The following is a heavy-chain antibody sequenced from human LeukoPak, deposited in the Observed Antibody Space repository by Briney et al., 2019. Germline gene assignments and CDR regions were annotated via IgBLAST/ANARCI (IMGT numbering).Heavy chain of an antibody. J-gene: IGHJ3*02. Sequence: PGGSLRLSCGASGFTFRSYEMNWVRQAPGKGLEWVSYTSSSGSTIYYADSVKGRFTISRDNAENSLYLQMNSLRAEDTAVYYCARGYGLGIRGQGTMVTVSS. CDR1: GFTFRSYE. V-gene: IGHV3-48*03. CDR3: ARGYGLGI. CDR2: TSSSGSTI.